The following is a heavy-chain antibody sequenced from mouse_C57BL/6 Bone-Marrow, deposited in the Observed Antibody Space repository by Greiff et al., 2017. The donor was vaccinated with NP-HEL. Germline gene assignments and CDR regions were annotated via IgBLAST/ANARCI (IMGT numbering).Heavy chain of an antibody. D-gene: IGHD1-1*01. V-gene: IGHV5-6*01. CDR3: ARHGVITTVVTPFDY. CDR2: ISSGGSYT. Sequence: DVHLVESGGDLVKPGGSLKLSCAASGFTFSSYGMSWVRQTPDKRLEWVATISSGGSYTYYPDSVKGRFTISRDNAKNTLYLQMSSLKSEDTAMYYCARHGVITTVVTPFDYWGQGTTLTVSS. CDR1: GFTFSSYG. J-gene: IGHJ2*01.